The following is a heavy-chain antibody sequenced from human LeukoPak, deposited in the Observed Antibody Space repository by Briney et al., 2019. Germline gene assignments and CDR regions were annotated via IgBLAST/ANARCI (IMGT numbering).Heavy chain of an antibody. Sequence: SETLSLTCTVSGDSISSGSYYWSWIRQPAGEGLEWIGRIYSSGRTHYSPSLKSRVTISVDTSKNQFSLKLSSVTAADTAVYYCARQTYYYGSGSYYNHYDYWGQGTLVTVSS. D-gene: IGHD3-10*01. V-gene: IGHV4-61*02. CDR1: GDSISSGSYY. CDR3: ARQTYYYGSGSYYNHYDY. CDR2: IYSSGRT. J-gene: IGHJ4*02.